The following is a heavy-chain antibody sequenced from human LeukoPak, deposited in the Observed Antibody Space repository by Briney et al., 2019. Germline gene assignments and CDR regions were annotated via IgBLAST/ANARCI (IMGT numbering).Heavy chain of an antibody. V-gene: IGHV1-69*06. CDR1: GGTFSSYA. CDR3: ARRLWRDGYARTSSPYWYFDL. Sequence: SVKVSCKASGGTFSSYAISWVRQAPGQGLEWMGGIIPIFGTANYAQKFQGRVTITADKSTSTAYMELSSLRSEDTAVYYCARRLWRDGYARTSSPYWYFDLWGRGTLVTVSS. J-gene: IGHJ2*01. D-gene: IGHD5-24*01. CDR2: IIPIFGTA.